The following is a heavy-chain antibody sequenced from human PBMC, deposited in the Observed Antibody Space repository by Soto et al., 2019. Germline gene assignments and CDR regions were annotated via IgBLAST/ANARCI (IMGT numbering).Heavy chain of an antibody. CDR1: GFTFSSYA. D-gene: IGHD6-13*01. CDR2: ISGSGGST. CDR3: AKDLDSKWYSRSWTSNWFDP. Sequence: SLRLSCAASGFTFSSYAMSWVRQAPGKGLEWVSAISGSGGSTYYADSVKGRFTISRDNSKNTLYLQMNSLRAEDTAVYYCAKDLDSKWYSRSWTSNWFDPWGQGTRVTVAS. J-gene: IGHJ5*02. V-gene: IGHV3-23*01.